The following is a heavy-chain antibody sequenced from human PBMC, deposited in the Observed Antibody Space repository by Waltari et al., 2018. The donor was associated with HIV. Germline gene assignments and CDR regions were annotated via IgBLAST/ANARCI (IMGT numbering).Heavy chain of an antibody. V-gene: IGHV1-18*01. CDR3: ARDRIAAAGQFNDY. Sequence: QVQLVQSGAEVKKPGASVQVSYKASGYTFTSSGISWVRQAPGQGLEWMGWISAYNGKTNYARKLQGRGTMTKGTPTRTAYLELRGLRSDDTAVYYWARDRIAAAGQFNDYWGQGTLVTVSS. D-gene: IGHD6-13*01. CDR2: ISAYNGKT. CDR1: GYTFTSSG. J-gene: IGHJ4*02.